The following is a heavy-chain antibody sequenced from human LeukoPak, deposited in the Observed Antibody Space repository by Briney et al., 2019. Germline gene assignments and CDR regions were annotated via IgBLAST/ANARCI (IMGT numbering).Heavy chain of an antibody. D-gene: IGHD3-22*01. Sequence: GGSLRLSCAASGFTFSSYGMHWARQAPGKGLEWVAVISYDGSNKYYADSVKGRFTISRDNSKNTLYLQMNSLRAEDTAVYYCAKGGYYFDYWGQGTLVTVSS. V-gene: IGHV3-30*18. CDR1: GFTFSSYG. J-gene: IGHJ4*02. CDR3: AKGGYYFDY. CDR2: ISYDGSNK.